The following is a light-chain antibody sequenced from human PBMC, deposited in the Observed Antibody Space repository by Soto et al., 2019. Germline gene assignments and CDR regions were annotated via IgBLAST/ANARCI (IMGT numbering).Light chain of an antibody. V-gene: IGKV3-15*01. CDR3: QQYNDWPHIT. CDR2: YAS. Sequence: EIMMTQSPATLSVSPWERATLSCRASQSVSNNLAWYQQKPGQAPRLLIYYASTRATGIPARFSGSGSETEFTLTISSLQSEDFALYYCQQYNDWPHITFGQGTRLEIK. J-gene: IGKJ5*01. CDR1: QSVSNN.